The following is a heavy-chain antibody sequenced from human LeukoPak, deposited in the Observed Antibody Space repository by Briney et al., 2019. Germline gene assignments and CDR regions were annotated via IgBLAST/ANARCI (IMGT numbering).Heavy chain of an antibody. J-gene: IGHJ4*02. D-gene: IGHD1-26*01. V-gene: IGHV3-30*04. CDR2: ISYDGSNK. Sequence: GGSLRLSCAASGFTFSSYAMHWVRQAPGKGLEWVAVISYDGSNKYYADSVKGRFTISRDNYKNTLYLQMNSLRDEDTAVYYCARDLVGATNYWGQGTLVTVSS. CDR1: GFTFSSYA. CDR3: ARDLVGATNY.